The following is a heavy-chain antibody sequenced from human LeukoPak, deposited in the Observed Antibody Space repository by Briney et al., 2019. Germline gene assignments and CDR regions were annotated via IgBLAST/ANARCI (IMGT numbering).Heavy chain of an antibody. CDR3: ARLVVTSDLDWFDP. V-gene: IGHV4-59*08. CDR1: GGSISGNY. J-gene: IGHJ5*02. D-gene: IGHD3-22*01. CDR2: IHYSGRT. Sequence: SETLSFTCTVSGGSISGNYWSWIRQPPGKGLEWIGYIHYSGRTNSSPSLKSRATISVDTSKNQFSLKLTSVTAADTAVYYCARLVVTSDLDWFDPWGQGTLVTVSS.